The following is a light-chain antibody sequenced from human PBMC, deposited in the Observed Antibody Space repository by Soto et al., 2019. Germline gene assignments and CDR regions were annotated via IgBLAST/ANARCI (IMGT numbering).Light chain of an antibody. CDR2: VAS. CDR3: QQYATSPIT. Sequence: EIVLTQSPGTLSLSPGERATLSCRASQSFSRSFLAWYQQKPGPAPRLLLYVASSRATGIPDRFSGSGSGTDFTLSITSLEPEDFAVYFCQQYATSPITVGQGTRLEIK. CDR1: QSFSRSF. V-gene: IGKV3-20*01. J-gene: IGKJ5*01.